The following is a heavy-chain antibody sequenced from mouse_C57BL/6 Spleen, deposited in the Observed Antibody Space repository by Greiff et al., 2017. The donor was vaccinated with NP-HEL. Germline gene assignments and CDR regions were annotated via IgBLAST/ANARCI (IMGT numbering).Heavy chain of an antibody. CDR3: ARSGYVARFAY. CDR1: GYTFTDYN. CDR2: INPNNGGT. J-gene: IGHJ3*01. V-gene: IGHV1-18*01. D-gene: IGHD3-1*01. Sequence: VQLQQSGPELVKPGASVKIPCKASGYTFTDYNMDWVKQSHGKSLEWIGDINPNNGGTIYNQKFKGKATLTVDKSSSTAYMELRSLTSDDTAVYYCARSGYVARFAYWGQGTLVTVSA.